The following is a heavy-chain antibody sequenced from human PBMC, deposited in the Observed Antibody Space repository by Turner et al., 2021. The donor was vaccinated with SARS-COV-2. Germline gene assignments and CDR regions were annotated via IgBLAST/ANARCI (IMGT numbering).Heavy chain of an antibody. CDR1: GFTVSGSY. Sequence: EVQLVECGGGWVQRGGSVTPPCAASGFTVSGSYMNWVRQAPGKEVEWVSVIYSGGSTYYADSVKGRFTITRDNSKNTLYLQMNSLRAEDTALYYCARDLGGTSSLGGYFDYWGQGTLVTVSS. V-gene: IGHV3-66*02. D-gene: IGHD2-2*01. CDR2: IYSGGST. CDR3: ARDLGGTSSLGGYFDY. J-gene: IGHJ4*02.